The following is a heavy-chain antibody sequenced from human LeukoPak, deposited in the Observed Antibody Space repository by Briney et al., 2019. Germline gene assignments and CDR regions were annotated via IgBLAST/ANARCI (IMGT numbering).Heavy chain of an antibody. CDR3: ARFTPQGYGWGGYNRFDP. CDR2: IYYIGRT. V-gene: IGHV4-59*01. Sequence: SETLSLTRTVSGGSISSYYWNWIRQPPGKGLEWIGYIYYIGRTNYNPSLKSRVTMSVDTSKNQFSLNLTSVSAADTAVYYCARFTPQGYGWGGYNRFDPWGQGTLVTVSS. CDR1: GGSISSYY. D-gene: IGHD3-16*01. J-gene: IGHJ5*02.